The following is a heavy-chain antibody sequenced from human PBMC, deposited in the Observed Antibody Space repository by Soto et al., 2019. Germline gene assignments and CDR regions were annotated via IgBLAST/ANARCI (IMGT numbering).Heavy chain of an antibody. CDR2: IYYSGST. V-gene: IGHV4-30-4*01. Sequence: SETLSLTCTVSGGSIISGDYYFSWIRQPPGKGLEWIGYIYYSGSTNYNPSLKSRVTISVDTSKNQFSLKLSSVTAADTAVYYCARVNYGGNSSVDYWGQGTLVTVSS. CDR3: ARVNYGGNSSVDY. D-gene: IGHD4-17*01. J-gene: IGHJ4*02. CDR1: GGSIISGDYY.